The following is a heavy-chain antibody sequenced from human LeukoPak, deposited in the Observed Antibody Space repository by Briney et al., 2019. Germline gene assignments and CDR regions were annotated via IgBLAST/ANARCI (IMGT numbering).Heavy chain of an antibody. J-gene: IGHJ4*02. Sequence: GGSLRLSCAATGLSVSSNIMNWVRQAPGKGLEWVSSISGSGVSTYYADSVKGRFTVSRDNSKNTLYLQMSSLRAEDTAVYYCAKDERNWNYNFASQNYDWGQGTLVTVSS. V-gene: IGHV3-23*01. CDR2: ISGSGVST. CDR3: AKDERNWNYNFASQNYD. D-gene: IGHD1-7*01. CDR1: GLSVSSNI.